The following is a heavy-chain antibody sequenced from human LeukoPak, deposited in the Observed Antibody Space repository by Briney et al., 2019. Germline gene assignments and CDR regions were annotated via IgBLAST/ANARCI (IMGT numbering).Heavy chain of an antibody. Sequence: PSETLSLTCSVSGDSVTSSPYYWGWIRQPPGKGLEWIGNTFSTSTLYNASLRSRVSIEVDTSRNQFSLKLTSATAVDTAIYYCARECIRPNP. V-gene: IGHV4-61*01. CDR3: ARECIRPNP. CDR2: TFSTST. J-gene: IGHJ5*02. CDR1: GDSVTSSPYY.